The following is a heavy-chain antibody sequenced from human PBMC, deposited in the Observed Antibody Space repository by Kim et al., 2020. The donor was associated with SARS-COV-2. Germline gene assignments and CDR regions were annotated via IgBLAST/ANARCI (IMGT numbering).Heavy chain of an antibody. J-gene: IGHJ4*02. CDR3: VRDMNPTVYDY. D-gene: IGHD4-4*01. V-gene: IGHV1-3*01. CDR1: GYTFKTYP. CDR2: VNAVNDQT. Sequence: ASVKVSCKASGYTFKTYPIHWLRQAPGQTLEWMGWVNAVNDQTKYSQKFQGRITISRDTSANTAYMELRSLTTKDTAFYYCVRDMNPTVYDYWGQGTLVT.